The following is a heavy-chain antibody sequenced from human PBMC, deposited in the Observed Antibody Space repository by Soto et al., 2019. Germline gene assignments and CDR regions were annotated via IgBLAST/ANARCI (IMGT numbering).Heavy chain of an antibody. J-gene: IGHJ4*02. CDR2: ISGSGGST. V-gene: IGHV3-23*01. D-gene: IGHD3-22*01. Sequence: GGSLRLSCAASGCTFSSYAMSWVRQAPGKGLEWVSAISGSGGSTYYADSVKGRFTISRDNSKNTLYLQMNSLRAEDTAVYYCAKGGTDYYDSSGYYRSFWFDYWGQGTLVTVSS. CDR3: AKGGTDYYDSSGYYRSFWFDY. CDR1: GCTFSSYA.